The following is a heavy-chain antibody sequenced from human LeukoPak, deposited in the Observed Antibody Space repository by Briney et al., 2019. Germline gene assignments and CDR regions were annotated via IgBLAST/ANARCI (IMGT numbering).Heavy chain of an antibody. V-gene: IGHV1-46*01. CDR2: INPSGGRT. CDR3: ARDNDSRDPPHFDY. J-gene: IGHJ4*02. D-gene: IGHD3-16*01. CDR1: GYTFTNYY. Sequence: ASVKVSCKASGYTFTNYYMQWVRQAPGQGLEWMGIINPSGGRTSYAQKFQGKVTMTRDMSTSTVYMELSSLRSEDTAVYYCARDNDSRDPPHFDYWGQGTLVTVSS.